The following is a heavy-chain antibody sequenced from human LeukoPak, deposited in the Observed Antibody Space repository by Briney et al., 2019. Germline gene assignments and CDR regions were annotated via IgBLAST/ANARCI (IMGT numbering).Heavy chain of an antibody. CDR3: ARSAYYYDSSGYYLDYYYYGMDV. V-gene: IGHV4-4*07. CDR2: IYTSGST. D-gene: IGHD3-22*01. J-gene: IGHJ6*02. CDR1: GGSISSYY. Sequence: PSETLSLTCTVSGGSISSYYWSWIRQPAGKGLEWIARIYTSGSTNYNPSLKSRVTMSVDTSKNQFSLKLSSVTAADTAVYYCARSAYYYDSSGYYLDYYYYGMDVWGQGTTVTVSS.